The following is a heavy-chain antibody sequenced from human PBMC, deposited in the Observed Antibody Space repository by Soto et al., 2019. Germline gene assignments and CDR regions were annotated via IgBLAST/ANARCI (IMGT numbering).Heavy chain of an antibody. CDR3: SLQGAYYSDY. Sequence: GRSRKLSSAASGLPFRIYAMGWGRRAPGKGLEWVSAIIGSGGSTYYADSVKGRFTISRDNSKNTLYLQMNSLRAEDTAVYYCSLQGAYYSDYWGHGNLLTVSS. CDR2: IIGSGGST. J-gene: IGHJ4*01. CDR1: GLPFRIYA. D-gene: IGHD4-4*01. V-gene: IGHV3-23*01.